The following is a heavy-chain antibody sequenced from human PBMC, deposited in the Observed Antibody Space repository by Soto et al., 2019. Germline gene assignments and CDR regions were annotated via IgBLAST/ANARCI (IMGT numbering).Heavy chain of an antibody. D-gene: IGHD7-27*01. CDR2: MTPNSGNT. Sequence: QVQLVQSGAEVKKPGASVKVSCKASGYTFISYDINWVRQATGQGLKWMGWMTPNSGNTGYAQKLQGRVTMTRNTSIRTAYMELSSLRSEDTAVYYCARGGPGWGPGGYWGQGTLVTVSS. CDR3: ARGGPGWGPGGY. V-gene: IGHV1-8*01. J-gene: IGHJ4*02. CDR1: GYTFISYD.